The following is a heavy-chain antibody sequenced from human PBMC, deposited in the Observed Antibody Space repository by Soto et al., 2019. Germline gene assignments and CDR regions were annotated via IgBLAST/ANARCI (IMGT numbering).Heavy chain of an antibody. CDR2: IYYSGST. J-gene: IGHJ6*02. V-gene: IGHV4-39*01. CDR3: ARGSSGGLYYSCGMDV. CDR1: GGSISSSSYY. Sequence: SETLSLTCTVSGGSISSSSYYWGWIRQPPGKGLEWIGSIYYSGSTYYNPSLKSRVTISVDTSKNQFSLKLSSVTAADTAVYYCARGSSGGLYYSCGMDVWGQGTTVTVSS. D-gene: IGHD6-19*01.